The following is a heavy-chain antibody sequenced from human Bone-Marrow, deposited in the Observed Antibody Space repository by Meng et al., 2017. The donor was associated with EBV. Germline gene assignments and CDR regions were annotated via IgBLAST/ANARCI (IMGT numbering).Heavy chain of an antibody. CDR2: IHWDDDK. CDR3: ARRLRYNNWLFDL. D-gene: IGHD1-1*01. CDR1: GFSLTSGVG. J-gene: IGHJ4*02. V-gene: IGHV2-5*02. Sequence: QITLTESGPTRVRPTQTLSLTCTFSGFSLTSGVGVCGVRQPPGKALEWLALIHWDDDKRYSPSLESRLTITKDTSKNEVVLTMTNMDPVDTATYYCARRLRYNNWLFDLWGPGTLVTVSS.